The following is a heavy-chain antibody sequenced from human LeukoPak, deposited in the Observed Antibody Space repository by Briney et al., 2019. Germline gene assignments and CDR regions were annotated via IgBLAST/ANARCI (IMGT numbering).Heavy chain of an antibody. CDR2: ISYDGSNK. J-gene: IGHJ4*02. Sequence: GGSLRLSCAASGFTFSSYAVHWVRQAPGKGLEWVAVISYDGSNKYYADSVKGRFTISRDNSKNTLYLQMNSLRAEDTAVYYCARESGAAGTFDYWGQGTLVTVSS. D-gene: IGHD6-13*01. CDR3: ARESGAAGTFDY. CDR1: GFTFSSYA. V-gene: IGHV3-30-3*01.